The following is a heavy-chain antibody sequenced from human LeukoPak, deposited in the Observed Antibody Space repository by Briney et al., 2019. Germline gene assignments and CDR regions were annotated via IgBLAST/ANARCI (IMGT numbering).Heavy chain of an antibody. CDR1: SDSIRSSVYY. CDR2: IHYTGST. J-gene: IGHJ4*02. Sequence: SSETLSLTCTVSSDSIRSSVYYWGWIRQPPGKGLEWIGSIHYTGSTYYKPSLKSRVTISVDTSKNIFSLKLSSVTAADTAVYSCASHRGQWELPRYYFDDWGQGTLVTVSS. CDR3: ASHRGQWELPRYYFDD. V-gene: IGHV4-39*01. D-gene: IGHD1-26*01.